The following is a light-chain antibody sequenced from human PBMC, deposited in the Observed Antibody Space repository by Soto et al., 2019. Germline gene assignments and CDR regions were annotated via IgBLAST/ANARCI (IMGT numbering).Light chain of an antibody. CDR3: SSFAGSNHCVV. J-gene: IGLJ2*01. CDR2: DVT. Sequence: QLVLTQPPSASGSPGQSVTISCSGITNDVGGYNYVSWFQQHPGKAPKLIIYDVTKRPSGVPDRFSGSRSGNTASLTVSGLQAEDEDDYYCSSFAGSNHCVVFGGGTKLTVL. V-gene: IGLV2-8*01. CDR1: TNDVGGYNY.